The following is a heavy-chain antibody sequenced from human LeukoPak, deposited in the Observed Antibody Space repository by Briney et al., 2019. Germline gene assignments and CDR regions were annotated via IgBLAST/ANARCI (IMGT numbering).Heavy chain of an antibody. CDR2: IHHSGRT. V-gene: IGHV4-4*02. D-gene: IGHD2-15*01. CDR1: YGSIATSDW. Sequence: SETLSLTCAASYGSIATSDWWTWVRQPPGKGMEWIGEIHHSGRTNYNPSLKSRAALSVDKSKNHFSLKVNSVTAADTAVYYCARTAKSLCNGASCYSDYWGRGILVSVSS. CDR3: ARTAKSLCNGASCYSDY. J-gene: IGHJ4*02.